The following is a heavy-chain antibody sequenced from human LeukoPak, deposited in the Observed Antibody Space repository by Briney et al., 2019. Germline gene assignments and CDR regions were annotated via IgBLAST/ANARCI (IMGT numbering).Heavy chain of an antibody. V-gene: IGHV3-48*03. CDR2: ISNTGSTI. CDR1: GFTFSSYE. J-gene: IGHJ3*02. CDR3: ARGPPRGAFDI. Sequence: PGGSLRLSCAASGFTFSSYEMNWVRQAPGKGLEWVSYISNTGSTIYYADSVKGRFTISRDNAKNSLYLQTNSLRAEDTGVYYCARGPPRGAFDIWGQGTMVTVSS.